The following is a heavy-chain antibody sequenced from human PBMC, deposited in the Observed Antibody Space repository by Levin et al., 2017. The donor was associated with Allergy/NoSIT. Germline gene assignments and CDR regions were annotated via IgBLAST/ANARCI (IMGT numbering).Heavy chain of an antibody. D-gene: IGHD3-10*01. J-gene: IGHJ4*02. CDR3: ARDLGSADDY. Sequence: LSLTCAASGFTFSSYPMHWVRQAPGKGLQSVAVISFDGSNKYYGDAVKGRFTISRDDSKRTLYLQMNSLRREDTAVYYCARDLGSADDYSGQGTLVTVSS. CDR1: GFTFSSYP. CDR2: ISFDGSNK. V-gene: IGHV3-30-3*01.